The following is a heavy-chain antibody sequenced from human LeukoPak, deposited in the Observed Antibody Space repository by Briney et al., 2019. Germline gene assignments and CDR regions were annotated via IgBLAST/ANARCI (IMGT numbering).Heavy chain of an antibody. V-gene: IGHV4-38-2*01. CDR2: IYHSGST. CDR1: GYSISSGYY. J-gene: IGHJ1*01. CDR3: ARHDSFWSGYYTEKYFQH. Sequence: PSETLSLTCAVSGYSISSGYYWGWIRQPPGKGLEWIGSIYHSGSTYYNPSLKSRVTISVDTSKYQFSLKLSSVTAADTAVYYCARHDSFWSGYYTEKYFQHWGQGTLVTVSS. D-gene: IGHD3-3*01.